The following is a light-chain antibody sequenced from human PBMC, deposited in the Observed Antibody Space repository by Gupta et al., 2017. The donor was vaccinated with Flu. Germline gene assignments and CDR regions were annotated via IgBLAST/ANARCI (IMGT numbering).Light chain of an antibody. Sequence: QSALTQPASVAGSPGQSITISCTGTSSDLGSYNLVPWYQQHPGKAPKLIIYECTKRPSGVSTRFSGPKSGNTASLTISGRQAEDEDDYYCGSDAGTYVFGTGTKVTVL. CDR2: ECT. V-gene: IGLV2-23*01. CDR3: GSDAGTYV. J-gene: IGLJ1*01. CDR1: SSDLGSYNL.